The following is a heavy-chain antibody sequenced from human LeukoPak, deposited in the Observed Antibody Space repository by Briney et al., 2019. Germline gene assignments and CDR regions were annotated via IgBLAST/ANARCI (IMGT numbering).Heavy chain of an antibody. Sequence: ASVKVSCKASGYTFTNYYIHWVRQAPGQWLQWMGIVNPNGGNTNYGQKFQGRVTLTRDRSTSTVYMELSSLRSEDTAVYYCARGRDWGSSDPFDYWGQGTLVTVSS. CDR3: ARGRDWGSSDPFDY. D-gene: IGHD7-27*01. CDR1: GYTFTNYY. CDR2: VNPNGGNT. J-gene: IGHJ4*02. V-gene: IGHV1-46*01.